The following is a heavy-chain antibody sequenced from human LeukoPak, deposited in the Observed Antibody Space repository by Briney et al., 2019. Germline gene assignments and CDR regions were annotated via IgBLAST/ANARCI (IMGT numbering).Heavy chain of an antibody. D-gene: IGHD3-10*01. CDR3: ARHKSRDNTMVRGVITHRRPLDY. J-gene: IGHJ4*02. CDR2: IYYSGST. CDR1: GGSISSSSYY. Sequence: PSETLSLTCTVSGGSISSSSYYWGWIRQPPGKGLEWIGSIYYSGSTYYNPSLKSRVTISVDTSKNQFSLKLSSVTAADTAVYYCARHKSRDNTMVRGVITHRRPLDYWGQGTLVTVSS. V-gene: IGHV4-39*01.